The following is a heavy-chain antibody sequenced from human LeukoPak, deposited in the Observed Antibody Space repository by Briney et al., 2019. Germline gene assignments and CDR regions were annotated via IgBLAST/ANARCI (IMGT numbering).Heavy chain of an antibody. J-gene: IGHJ6*03. V-gene: IGHV1-2*02. Sequence: AASVKVSCTASGYTFTGYYMHWVRQAPGQGLEWMGWINPNSGGTNYAQKFQGRVTMTRDTSISTAYMELSRLRSDDTAVYYCARVMSASEIVVVPAAWDYYYYYYMDVWGKGTTVTVSS. CDR3: ARVMSASEIVVVPAAWDYYYYYYMDV. CDR1: GYTFTGYY. CDR2: INPNSGGT. D-gene: IGHD2-2*01.